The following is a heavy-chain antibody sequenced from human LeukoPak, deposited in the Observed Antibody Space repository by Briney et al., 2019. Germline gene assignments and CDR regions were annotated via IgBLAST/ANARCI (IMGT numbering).Heavy chain of an antibody. Sequence: SETLSLTCTVSGGSISSSSYYWGWIRQPPGKGLEWIGSIYYSGSTYYNPSLKSRVTISVDTSKNQFSLKLSSVTAADTAVYYCARVVPKYYYYYGMDVWGQGTTVTVSS. CDR3: ARVVPKYYYYYGMDV. D-gene: IGHD2-15*01. J-gene: IGHJ6*02. CDR2: IYYSGST. V-gene: IGHV4-39*01. CDR1: GGSISSSSYY.